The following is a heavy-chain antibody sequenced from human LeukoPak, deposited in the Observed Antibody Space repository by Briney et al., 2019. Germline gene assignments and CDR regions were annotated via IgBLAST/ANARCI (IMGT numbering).Heavy chain of an antibody. CDR2: IYYSGST. Sequence: PSETLSLTCTVSGGSISSYYWSWIRQPPGKGLEWIGYIYYSGSTNYNPSLKSRVTISVDTSKNQFSLKLSSVTAADTAVYYCARVMKPLAARRVGHWFDPWGQGTLVTVSS. D-gene: IGHD6-6*01. CDR3: ARVMKPLAARRVGHWFDP. J-gene: IGHJ5*02. CDR1: GGSISSYY. V-gene: IGHV4-59*01.